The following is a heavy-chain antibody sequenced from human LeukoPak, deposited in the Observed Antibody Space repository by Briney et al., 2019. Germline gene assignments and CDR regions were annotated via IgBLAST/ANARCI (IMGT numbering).Heavy chain of an antibody. CDR3: ARDATTLTTRWFDP. D-gene: IGHD4-17*01. Sequence: SETLSLTCTVSGGSVSSYYWICIRQPAGRGLEWIGRIYTSGSTTYNTSLKSRVTISVDTSKNQFSLKLSSVTATDTAVYYCARDATTLTTRWFDPWGQGTLVTVSS. CDR2: IYTSGST. J-gene: IGHJ5*02. CDR1: GGSVSSYY. V-gene: IGHV4-4*07.